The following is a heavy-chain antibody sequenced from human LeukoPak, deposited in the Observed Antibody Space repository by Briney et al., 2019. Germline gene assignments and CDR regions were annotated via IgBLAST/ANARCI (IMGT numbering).Heavy chain of an antibody. CDR3: ARDRFDDSSGYYYHYYYSTYV. Sequence: KPSETLSLTCTVSGYSISSGYYWGWIRQPPGKGLEWIGSIYHSGSCYYNPSLTSPVTISVDTYKNQFSLKMSAVTAADTAVYYCARDRFDDSSGYYYHYYYSTYVWGKGNTVTASS. CDR1: GYSISSGYY. J-gene: IGHJ6*03. V-gene: IGHV4-38-2*02. D-gene: IGHD3-22*01. CDR2: IYHSGSC.